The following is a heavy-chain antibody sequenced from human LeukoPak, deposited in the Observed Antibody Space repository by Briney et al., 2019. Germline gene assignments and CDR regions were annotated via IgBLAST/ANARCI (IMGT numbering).Heavy chain of an antibody. J-gene: IGHJ4*02. Sequence: SETLSLTCTVSGYSISSGSYYWSWIRQPAGKGLEWIGRIYISGSTNYNPSLTSRVTISVDTSKNQFSLKLSSVTAADTAVYYCARGIFWRWAYYLDYWGQGTLVTVSS. CDR1: GYSISSGSYY. CDR2: IYISGST. D-gene: IGHD2-15*01. CDR3: ARGIFWRWAYYLDY. V-gene: IGHV4-61*02.